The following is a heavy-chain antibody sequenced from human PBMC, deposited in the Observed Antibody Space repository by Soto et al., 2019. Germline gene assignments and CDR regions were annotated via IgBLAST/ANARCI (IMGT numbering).Heavy chain of an antibody. V-gene: IGHV1-69*11. J-gene: IGHJ4*02. Sequence: SVKVCFKASGVSFSNFAMSLLRQAPGQGLEWIGSFIPVIDTAKYAQKLQGRVTITADESTRTAYMELTSLRSEDTAVYYCARGRDGHNSYNFDHWGQGTMVTVSS. CDR2: FIPVIDTA. D-gene: IGHD1-1*01. CDR3: ARGRDGHNSYNFDH. CDR1: GVSFSNFA.